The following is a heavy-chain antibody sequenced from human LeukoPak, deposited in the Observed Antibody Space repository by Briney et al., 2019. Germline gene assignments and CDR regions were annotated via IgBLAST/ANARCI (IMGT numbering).Heavy chain of an antibody. D-gene: IGHD5-24*01. Sequence: PGGSLRLSCAASGFTFSGYWMHWVRQAPGKGLEWVSVISPDGSQKYYEDPVKDRFTISRDNSKNTLFLHMDSLRPDDTAVYYCAREIDGWQAYWGQGTLVIVSS. V-gene: IGHV3-30*03. CDR1: GFTFSGYW. CDR2: ISPDGSQK. J-gene: IGHJ4*02. CDR3: AREIDGWQAY.